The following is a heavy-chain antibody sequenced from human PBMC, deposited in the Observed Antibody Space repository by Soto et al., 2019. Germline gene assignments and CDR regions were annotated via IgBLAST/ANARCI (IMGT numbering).Heavy chain of an antibody. D-gene: IGHD6-6*01. CDR3: AKSLDQTGAARSLYHYGMDV. CDR2: ISGSGGST. CDR1: GFTFSSYA. Sequence: EVQLLESGGGLVQPGGSLRLSCAASGFTFSSYAMSWVRQAPGKGLDWVLTISGSGGSTYYADSVKGRFTISRDNSKNTLYLQMNSLRVEDTAVYYCAKSLDQTGAARSLYHYGMDVWGQGTTVTVSS. V-gene: IGHV3-23*01. J-gene: IGHJ6*02.